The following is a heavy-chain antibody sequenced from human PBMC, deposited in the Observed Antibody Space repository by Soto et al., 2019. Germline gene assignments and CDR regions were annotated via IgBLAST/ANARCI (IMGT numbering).Heavy chain of an antibody. Sequence: GGSLRLSCAASGFTFSSYSMNWVRQAPGKGLEWVSSISSSSSYIYYADSVKGRFTISRDNAKNSLYLQMNSLRAEDTAVYYCARNYYDSSGYPLFDPWGQGTLVTVSS. J-gene: IGHJ5*02. D-gene: IGHD3-22*01. CDR3: ARNYYDSSGYPLFDP. CDR2: ISSSSSYI. CDR1: GFTFSSYS. V-gene: IGHV3-21*01.